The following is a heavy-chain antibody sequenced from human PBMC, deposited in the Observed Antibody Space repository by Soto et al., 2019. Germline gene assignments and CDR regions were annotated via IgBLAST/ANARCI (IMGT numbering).Heavy chain of an antibody. CDR2: INHSGGT. Sequence: QVRLQQWGAGLLKPSETLALTCAVHGGSFSGYYWSWIRQPPGKGLGWMGEINHSGGTNYNPSPKSRVSISVDASKPPFSLQLSSVTDADTAVYYCARLWSSNEGSSWGQGTLVAVSS. V-gene: IGHV4-34*01. D-gene: IGHD2-21*01. J-gene: IGHJ4*02. CDR1: GGSFSGYY. CDR3: ARLWSSNEGSS.